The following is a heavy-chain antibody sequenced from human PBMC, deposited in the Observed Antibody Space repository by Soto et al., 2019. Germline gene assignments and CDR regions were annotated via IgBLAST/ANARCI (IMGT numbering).Heavy chain of an antibody. Sequence: GESLKISCKGSGYSFTSYWISWVRQMPGKGLEWMGRIDPSDSYITYSPSFQGHVTISADTSISTAYLQWNSLKASDSAIYYCARLTILDWPVWGQGTQVTVSS. CDR1: GYSFTSYW. V-gene: IGHV5-10-1*01. J-gene: IGHJ4*02. CDR2: IDPSDSYI. D-gene: IGHD3-3*01. CDR3: ARLTILDWPV.